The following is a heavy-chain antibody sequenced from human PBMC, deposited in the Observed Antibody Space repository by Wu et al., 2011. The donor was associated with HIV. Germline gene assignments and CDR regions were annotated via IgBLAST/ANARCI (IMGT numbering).Heavy chain of an antibody. CDR1: GYSFLNYG. V-gene: IGHV1-69*11. J-gene: IGHJ6*03. CDR3: ARAYDLWSGSGYYYYMDV. D-gene: IGHD3-3*01. Sequence: QVQLVQSGAEVKKPGASVKVSCKASGYSFLNYGISWVRQAPGQGPEWMGRVIPILGTTNYAQKFQGRVTITADESTSTTYLELSSLRSEDTAVYYCARAYDLWSGSGYYYYMDVWGKGTTVSVSS. CDR2: VIPILGTT.